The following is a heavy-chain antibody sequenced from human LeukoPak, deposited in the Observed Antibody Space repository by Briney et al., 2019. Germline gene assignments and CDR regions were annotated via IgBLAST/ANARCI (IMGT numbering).Heavy chain of an antibody. CDR3: ARAGWGYYYDSSPRIYFDY. CDR2: IYYSGST. Sequence: SETLSLTCTVSGGSISSYYWSWIRQPPGKGLEWIGYIYYSGSTNYNPSLKSRVTISVDTSKNQFSLKLSSVTAADTEVYYCARAGWGYYYDSSPRIYFDYWGQGTLVTVSS. D-gene: IGHD3-22*01. CDR1: GGSISSYY. J-gene: IGHJ4*02. V-gene: IGHV4-59*01.